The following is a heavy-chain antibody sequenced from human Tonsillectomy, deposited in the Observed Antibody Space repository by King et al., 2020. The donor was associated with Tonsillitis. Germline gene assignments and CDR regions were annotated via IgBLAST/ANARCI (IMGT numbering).Heavy chain of an antibody. D-gene: IGHD2-2*01. CDR1: GGSISSGSYY. J-gene: IGHJ5*02. Sequence: QLQESGPGVVKPSQTLSLMCTVSGGSISSGSYYWTWIRQQPGKGLEWIGSMYFNGNTYYNPSLKSRIAMSLDTSKNQFSLRLRSVTAADTAVYYCANKLAFCGRASCHGWFDPWGRGILVTVSS. V-gene: IGHV4-31*03. CDR2: MYFNGNT. CDR3: ANKLAFCGRASCHGWFDP.